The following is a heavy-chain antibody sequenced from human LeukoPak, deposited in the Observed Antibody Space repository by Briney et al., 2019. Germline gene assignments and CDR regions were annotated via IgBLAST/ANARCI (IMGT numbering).Heavy chain of an antibody. J-gene: IGHJ6*02. D-gene: IGHD3-16*01. CDR3: ARFGVDYDMDV. CDR2: IHYSGRP. Sequence: SETLSLTCTVSGGSISGHYWTWIRQPPGKGLEWIGQIHYSGRPDYNPSLKSRVTISVDASKNQLPLKVTSVTGADTAVYYCARFGVDYDMDVWGQGTTVTVSS. CDR1: GGSISGHY. V-gene: IGHV4-59*11.